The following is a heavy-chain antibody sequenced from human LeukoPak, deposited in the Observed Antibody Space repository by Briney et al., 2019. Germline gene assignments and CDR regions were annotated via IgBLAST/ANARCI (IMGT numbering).Heavy chain of an antibody. CDR3: ARSYGDYGSYYYYYYGMDV. J-gene: IGHJ6*02. D-gene: IGHD4-17*01. CDR2: IYYSGST. V-gene: IGHV4-39*01. CDR1: GGSISSSSYY. Sequence: PSETLSLTCTVSGGSISSSSYYWGWIRQPPGKGLEWIGSIYYSGSTYYNPSLKSRVTISVDTSKNQFSLKLSPVTAADTAVYYCARSYGDYGSYYYYYYGMDVWGQGTTVTVSS.